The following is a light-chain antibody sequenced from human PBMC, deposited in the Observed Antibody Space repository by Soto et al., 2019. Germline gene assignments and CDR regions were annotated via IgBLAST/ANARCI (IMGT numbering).Light chain of an antibody. V-gene: IGKV1-33*01. CDR3: QQYEGVPLIT. Sequence: DIQMTQSPSSLSASVGDRVTITCQASQDIRQNLNWYQQKPGKVPKLLIHDASNVETGVPSRFSGSGSGTDFTSAISSLLAEDFATAYCQQYEGVPLITFGPGTKVDMK. CDR1: QDIRQN. CDR2: DAS. J-gene: IGKJ3*01.